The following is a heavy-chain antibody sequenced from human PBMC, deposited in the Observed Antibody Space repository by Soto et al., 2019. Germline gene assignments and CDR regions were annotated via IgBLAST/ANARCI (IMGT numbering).Heavy chain of an antibody. Sequence: PGGSLRLSCVASGFTFNNYAMAWVRQTPGKGLEWVSVICGEDGRTHYAESVRRRFTISRDNSKNTLDLQMNSLTAEDTAEYFCAKGRSATCYSRIDSWGQGSLVTVSS. D-gene: IGHD2-15*01. CDR3: AKGRSATCYSRIDS. CDR1: GFTFNNYA. V-gene: IGHV3-23*01. CDR2: ICGEDGRT. J-gene: IGHJ5*01.